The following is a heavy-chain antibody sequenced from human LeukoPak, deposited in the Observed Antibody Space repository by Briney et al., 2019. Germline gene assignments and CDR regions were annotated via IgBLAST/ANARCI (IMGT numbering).Heavy chain of an antibody. J-gene: IGHJ4*02. D-gene: IGHD2-2*01. Sequence: GGSLRLSCTASGFTFSNYWMTWVRQAPGKGLEWVASIKQDGSEKQYVGSVRGRFTISRDNAKNVLDLQMDSLTAEDTALYYCAKDMRYFQSDYWGQGALV. V-gene: IGHV3-7*01. CDR2: IKQDGSEK. CDR1: GFTFSNYW. CDR3: AKDMRYFQSDY.